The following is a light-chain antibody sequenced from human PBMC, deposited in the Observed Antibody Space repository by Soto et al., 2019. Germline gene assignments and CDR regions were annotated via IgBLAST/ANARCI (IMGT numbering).Light chain of an antibody. J-gene: IGLJ1*01. Sequence: QSALTQSASVSGSPGQSITISCTGTSSDVGAYNYVSWYQQHPGKAPKVLIYDVSNRPSGVSNRFSGSKSGKTASLTISGLQAEDEADYYCGSYTTTNTYVFGTGTKVTVL. CDR1: SSDVGAYNY. V-gene: IGLV2-14*03. CDR2: DVS. CDR3: GSYTTTNTYV.